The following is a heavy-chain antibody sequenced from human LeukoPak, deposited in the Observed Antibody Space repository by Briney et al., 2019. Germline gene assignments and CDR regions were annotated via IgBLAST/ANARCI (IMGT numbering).Heavy chain of an antibody. Sequence: SKTLSLTCTLSGGSISSGSYYWSWIRQPAGKGLEWIGRIYTSGSTNYNPSLKSRVTISVDTSKNQSSLRLTSVTAADTAVYYCARAWATITSNWFDPWGQGTLVTVSS. CDR3: ARAWATITSNWFDP. D-gene: IGHD4-11*01. V-gene: IGHV4-61*02. J-gene: IGHJ5*02. CDR2: IYTSGST. CDR1: GGSISSGSYY.